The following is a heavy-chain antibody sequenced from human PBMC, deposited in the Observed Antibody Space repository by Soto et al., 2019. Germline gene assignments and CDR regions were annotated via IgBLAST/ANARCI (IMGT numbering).Heavy chain of an antibody. CDR2: ITGDGRNT. CDR3: AKGRPSLGGTGRGAMDV. CDR1: GFTFSRFA. J-gene: IGHJ6*02. D-gene: IGHD3-16*01. V-gene: IGHV3-23*01. Sequence: QPVGSLRLSCAASGFTFSRFAMSWVRQAPGKGLEWVSGITGDGRNTYYANSMEGRFTVSRDNSKDTLYLQMNSLRADDTAVYYCAKGRPSLGGTGRGAMDVWGQGTTVTVSS.